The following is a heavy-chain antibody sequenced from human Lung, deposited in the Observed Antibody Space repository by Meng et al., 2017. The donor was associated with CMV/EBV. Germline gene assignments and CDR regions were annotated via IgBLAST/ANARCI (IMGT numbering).Heavy chain of an antibody. CDR2: FYSGGST. CDR1: GLTVSNNY. V-gene: IGHV3-66*02. J-gene: IGHJ6*02. Sequence: GGSLRLSCAASGLTVSNNYLTWVRQAPGKGLEWVSVFYSGGSTYYADSVKGRFTVSRDNSKNTLYLQMNSLRVEDTGIYYCARDMYWDQSYHGMEVWGRGNXVNVSS. D-gene: IGHD1-26*01. CDR3: ARDMYWDQSYHGMEV.